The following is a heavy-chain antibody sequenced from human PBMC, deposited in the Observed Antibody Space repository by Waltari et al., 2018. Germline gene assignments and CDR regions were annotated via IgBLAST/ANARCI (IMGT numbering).Heavy chain of an antibody. CDR1: CVSISSYY. D-gene: IGHD6-6*01. Sequence: QVQLQESGPGLVKPSETLSLPCTVSCVSISSYYWCCIRQPPGKGLEWIGYIYYSGSTNYNPSLKSRVTISVDTSKNQVSLKLSAVTAADTAVYYCARLYSSSAPYDYWGQGTLVTVSS. V-gene: IGHV4-59*01. J-gene: IGHJ4*02. CDR3: ARLYSSSAPYDY. CDR2: IYYSGST.